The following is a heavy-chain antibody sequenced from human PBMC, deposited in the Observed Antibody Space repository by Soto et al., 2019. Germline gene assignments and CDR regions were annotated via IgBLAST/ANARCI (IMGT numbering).Heavy chain of an antibody. V-gene: IGHV3-7*01. CDR2: IKQDGSEK. CDR1: GFTFSSYW. CDR3: SRDKYRGLFDP. J-gene: IGHJ5*02. Sequence: GGSLILSCAASGFTFSSYWMSWVRQAPGKGLEWVANIKQDGSEKYYVDSVKGRFTISRDNAKNSLYLQMNSLRAEDTAVYYCSRDKYRGLFDPWGQGTLVTVSS. D-gene: IGHD6-25*01.